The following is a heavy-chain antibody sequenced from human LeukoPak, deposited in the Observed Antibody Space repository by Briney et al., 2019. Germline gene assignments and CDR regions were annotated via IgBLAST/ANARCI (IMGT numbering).Heavy chain of an antibody. Sequence: PGGSLRLSCAASGFTVSSNYMSWVRQAPGKGLEWVSVIYSGVPTYYADSVKGRFTISRDNSKNTLYLQMNSLRAEDTAVYYCARDRGPTWAFDIWGQGTMVTVS. CDR2: IYSGVPT. CDR3: ARDRGPTWAFDI. CDR1: GFTVSSNY. D-gene: IGHD5-24*01. J-gene: IGHJ3*02. V-gene: IGHV3-53*01.